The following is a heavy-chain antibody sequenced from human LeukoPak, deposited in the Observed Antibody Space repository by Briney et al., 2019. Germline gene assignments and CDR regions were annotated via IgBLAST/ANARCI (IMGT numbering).Heavy chain of an antibody. CDR3: AITIFGVVPTGDY. Sequence: ASVKVSCKASGYTFTSYDINWVRQATGQGLEWMGWMNPNSGNTGYAQKFQARVTMTRNTSISTAYMELSSLRSEDTAVYYCAITIFGVVPTGDYWGQGTLVTVSS. CDR1: GYTFTSYD. D-gene: IGHD3-3*01. V-gene: IGHV1-8*01. CDR2: MNPNSGNT. J-gene: IGHJ4*02.